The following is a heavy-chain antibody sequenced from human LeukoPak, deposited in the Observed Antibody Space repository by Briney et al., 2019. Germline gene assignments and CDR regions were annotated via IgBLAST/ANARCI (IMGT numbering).Heavy chain of an antibody. V-gene: IGHV1-69*05. CDR1: GCTFSSYA. Sequence: ASVKVSCKGSGCTFSSYAISWVRQAPGQGLEWMGGIIPIFGTANYAQKFQGRVTITTDESTSTAYMELSSLRSEDTAVYYCARGIGGYNYFDYWGQGTLVTVSS. CDR2: IIPIFGTA. J-gene: IGHJ4*02. D-gene: IGHD5-12*01. CDR3: ARGIGGYNYFDY.